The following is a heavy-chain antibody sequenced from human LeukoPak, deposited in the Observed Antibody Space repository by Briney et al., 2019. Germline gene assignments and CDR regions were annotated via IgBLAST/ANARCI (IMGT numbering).Heavy chain of an antibody. Sequence: ASVKVSCKASGYTFTSYYMHWVRQAPGQGLEWMGIINPSGGSTSYAQKFQGRVTMTRDMSTSTVYMELSNLRSEDTAVYYCARDLGYYDILTGYLRGYFDYWGQGTLVTVSS. CDR3: ARDLGYYDILTGYLRGYFDY. J-gene: IGHJ4*02. CDR1: GYTFTSYY. V-gene: IGHV1-46*01. CDR2: INPSGGST. D-gene: IGHD3-9*01.